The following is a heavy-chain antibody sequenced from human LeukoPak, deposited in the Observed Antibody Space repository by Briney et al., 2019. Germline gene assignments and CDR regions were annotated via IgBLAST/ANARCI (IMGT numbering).Heavy chain of an antibody. J-gene: IGHJ5*02. V-gene: IGHV1-69*13. Sequence: SVKVSCKASGGTFSSYAISWVRQAPGQGLEWMGGIIPIFGTANYAQKFRGRVTITADESTSTAYMELSSLRSEDTAVYYCARDPRYSSAMNWFDPWGQGTLVTVSS. CDR3: ARDPRYSSAMNWFDP. D-gene: IGHD6-19*01. CDR1: GGTFSSYA. CDR2: IIPIFGTA.